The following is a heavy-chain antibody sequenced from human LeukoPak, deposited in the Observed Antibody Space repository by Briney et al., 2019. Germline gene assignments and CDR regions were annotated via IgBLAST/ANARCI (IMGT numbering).Heavy chain of an antibody. Sequence: PSETLSLTCTVSGGSISSSSYYWGWIRQPPGKGPEWIGSIYYSGSTYYNPSLKSRVTISVDTSKNRFSLKLSSLTAADTAVYYCARHRAADPSDAFDIWGQGTMVTVS. J-gene: IGHJ3*02. CDR1: GGSISSSSYY. D-gene: IGHD6-13*01. V-gene: IGHV4-39*01. CDR3: ARHRAADPSDAFDI. CDR2: IYYSGST.